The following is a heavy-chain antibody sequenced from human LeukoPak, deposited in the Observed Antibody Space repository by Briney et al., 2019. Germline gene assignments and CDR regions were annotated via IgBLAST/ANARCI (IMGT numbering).Heavy chain of an antibody. V-gene: IGHV1-18*01. CDR1: GGTFSSYA. D-gene: IGHD6-6*01. J-gene: IGHJ3*02. Sequence: ASVKVSCKASGGTFSSYAISWVRQAPGQGLEWMGWISAYNGNTNYAQKLQGRVTMTTDTSTSTAYMELRSLRSDDTAVYYCASGYSSSYDAFDIWGQGTMVTVSS. CDR3: ASGYSSSYDAFDI. CDR2: ISAYNGNT.